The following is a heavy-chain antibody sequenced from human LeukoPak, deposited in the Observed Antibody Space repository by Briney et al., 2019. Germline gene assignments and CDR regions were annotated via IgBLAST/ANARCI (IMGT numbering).Heavy chain of an antibody. CDR2: ISGSGGST. J-gene: IGHJ4*02. V-gene: IGHV3-23*01. D-gene: IGHD3-10*01. Sequence: GGSLRLSCAASGLTFSSYAMTWVRQAPGKGLEWVSAISGSGGSTYYADSVKGRFTISRDNSKNTLYLQMNSLRAEDTAVYYCAKDSRVRGKVWGQGTLVTVSS. CDR1: GLTFSSYA. CDR3: AKDSRVRGKV.